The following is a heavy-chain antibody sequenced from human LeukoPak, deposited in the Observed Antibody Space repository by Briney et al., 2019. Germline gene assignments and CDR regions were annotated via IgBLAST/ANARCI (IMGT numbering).Heavy chain of an antibody. CDR2: MNPNSGNT. J-gene: IGHJ6*03. Sequence: ASVKVSCKASGYTCTSYDTNWVRQATGQGLGWMGWMNPNSGNTGYAQKFQGRVTMTRNTSISTAYMELSSLRSEDTAVYYCARSGPYYYMDVWGKGTTVTVSS. V-gene: IGHV1-8*01. D-gene: IGHD2-8*02. CDR3: ARSGPYYYMDV. CDR1: GYTCTSYD.